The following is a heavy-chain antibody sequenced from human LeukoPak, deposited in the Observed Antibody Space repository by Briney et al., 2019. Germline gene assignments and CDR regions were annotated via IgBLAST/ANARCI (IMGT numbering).Heavy chain of an antibody. Sequence: ASVKVSCKASGGTFSSYAISWVRQAPGQGLEWMGGIIPIFGTANYAQKFQGRVTITADKSTSTAYMELSSLRSEDTAVYYCARVATVTGINSYYMDVWGKGTTVTVSS. CDR3: ARVATVTGINSYYMDV. CDR2: IIPIFGTA. V-gene: IGHV1-69*06. CDR1: GGTFSSYA. D-gene: IGHD4-17*01. J-gene: IGHJ6*03.